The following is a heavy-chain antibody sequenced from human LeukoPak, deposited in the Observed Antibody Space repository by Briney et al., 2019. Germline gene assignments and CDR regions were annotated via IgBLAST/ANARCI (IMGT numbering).Heavy chain of an antibody. CDR1: GFTFSDYY. J-gene: IGHJ4*02. D-gene: IGHD3-16*01. V-gene: IGHV3-7*01. Sequence: GGSLRLSCAASGFTFSDYYMSWVRQAPGKGLEWVANIKQGGSEKYYVDSVKGRFTISRDNAKNSLYLQMNSLRAEDTAVYYCARDRSVTFWGQGTLVTVSS. CDR2: IKQGGSEK. CDR3: ARDRSVTF.